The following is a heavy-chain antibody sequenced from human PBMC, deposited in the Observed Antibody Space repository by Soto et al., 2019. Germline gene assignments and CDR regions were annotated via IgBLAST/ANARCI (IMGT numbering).Heavy chain of an antibody. Sequence: ASVKVSCKASGYTFTSYDINWVRQATGQGREWMGWMNPNSGNTGYAQKFQGRVTMTRNTSISTAYMELGSLRSEDTAVYYCAGGGIAAAVNLYGMEVWGQGTTVSVS. CDR2: MNPNSGNT. CDR3: AGGGIAAAVNLYGMEV. CDR1: GYTFTSYD. J-gene: IGHJ6*01. D-gene: IGHD6-13*01. V-gene: IGHV1-8*01.